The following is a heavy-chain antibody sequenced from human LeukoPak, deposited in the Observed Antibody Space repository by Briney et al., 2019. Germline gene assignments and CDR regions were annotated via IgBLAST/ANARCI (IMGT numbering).Heavy chain of an antibody. J-gene: IGHJ6*04. V-gene: IGHV3-48*04. D-gene: IGHD3-10*02. CDR1: GFTFSSYS. CDR2: ISSSGSTI. Sequence: GGSMTLSCAASGFTFSSYSMNWVRQVPGKGLEWVSYISSSGSTIYYADSVKGRFTISRDNAKNSLYLQMNSLRAEDTAVYYCAELGITMIGGVWGKGTTVTISS. CDR3: AELGITMIGGV.